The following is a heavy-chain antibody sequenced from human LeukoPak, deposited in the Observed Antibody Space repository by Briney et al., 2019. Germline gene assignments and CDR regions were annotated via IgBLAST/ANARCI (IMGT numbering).Heavy chain of an antibody. CDR1: GGSFSGYY. CDR3: AKDLRRSDHNDY. CDR2: ISGSGGST. Sequence: ETLSLTCAVYGGSFSGYYWNWIRQPPGKGLEWVSAISGSGGSTYYADSVKGRFTISRDNSKNTLYLQMNSLRAEDTAVYYCAKDLRRSDHNDYWGQGTLVTVSS. V-gene: IGHV3-23*01. J-gene: IGHJ4*02.